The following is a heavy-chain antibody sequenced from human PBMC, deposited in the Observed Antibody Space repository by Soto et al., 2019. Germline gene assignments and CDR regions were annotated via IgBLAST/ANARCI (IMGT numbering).Heavy chain of an antibody. J-gene: IGHJ4*02. CDR2: ITPYNGKT. Sequence: QVQLVQSGAEVKQPGASVKVSCKASGYTFITYGVTWVRQAPGQGLEWMGCITPYNGKTHYAQKFQDRVTMTTDTAATTAYMELRSLTSDDSAMYFCARDTSHYFDHWGQGTLVTVSS. D-gene: IGHD2-2*01. CDR1: GYTFITYG. CDR3: ARDTSHYFDH. V-gene: IGHV1-18*01.